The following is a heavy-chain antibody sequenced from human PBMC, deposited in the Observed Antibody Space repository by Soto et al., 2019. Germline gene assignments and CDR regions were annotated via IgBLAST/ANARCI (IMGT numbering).Heavy chain of an antibody. CDR2: ISYDGTNK. D-gene: IGHD3-22*01. Sequence: QVQLVESGGGVVQPGRSLRLSCSASGFSLSNYAMHWVRQAPGKGLEWVSKISYDGTNKYYADSVKGRFTISRDNSKNTLYMQLNSLRHEDTSVYFCAREEDVVTFTSSLDVWGQGATVTVSS. CDR1: GFSLSNYA. V-gene: IGHV3-30-3*01. J-gene: IGHJ6*02. CDR3: AREEDVVTFTSSLDV.